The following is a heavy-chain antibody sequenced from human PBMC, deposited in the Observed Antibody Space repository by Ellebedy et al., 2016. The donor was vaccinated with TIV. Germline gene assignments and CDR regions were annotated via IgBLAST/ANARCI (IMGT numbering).Heavy chain of an antibody. CDR3: ARDGGDYGGPGPILGYYFDY. D-gene: IGHD4-23*01. V-gene: IGHV1-46*01. CDR1: GYTFTSYY. Sequence: ASVKVSCXASGYTFTSYYMHWVRQAPGQGLEWMGIINPSGGSTSYAQKFQGRVTMTRDTSTSTVYMELSSLRSEDTAVYYCARDGGDYGGPGPILGYYFDYWGQGTLVTVSS. CDR2: INPSGGST. J-gene: IGHJ4*02.